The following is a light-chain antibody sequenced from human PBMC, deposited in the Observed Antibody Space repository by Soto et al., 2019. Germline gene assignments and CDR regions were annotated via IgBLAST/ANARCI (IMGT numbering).Light chain of an antibody. CDR3: QRYRSVPF. CDR1: QDIRNF. CDR2: AAS. J-gene: IGKJ3*01. V-gene: IGKV1-27*01. Sequence: DIQMTQSPTSLSASVGDRVTITCRASQDIRNFVAWYQQKPGKAPKLLIYAASTLQSGVPSRFSGSGSGTDFTLTINSLQPEDVATFSCQRYRSVPFVGPGTKVEIK.